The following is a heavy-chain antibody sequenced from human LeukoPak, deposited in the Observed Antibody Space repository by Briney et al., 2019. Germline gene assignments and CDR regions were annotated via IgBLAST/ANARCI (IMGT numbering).Heavy chain of an antibody. CDR2: INPRGRT. D-gene: IGHD6-19*01. CDR3: ARGLRQGSAWSWGPKEKYYQYMDV. Sequence: PSETLSLTCGVSGGSFSSHYCASIRQPPGKGLEWIREINPRGRTNYNPYLESRVTVSADTSRNQLSLSLTSVTAADSAVYFCARGLRQGSAWSWGPKEKYYQYMDVWGTGTTVIVSS. CDR1: GGSFSSHY. V-gene: IGHV4-34*01. J-gene: IGHJ6*03.